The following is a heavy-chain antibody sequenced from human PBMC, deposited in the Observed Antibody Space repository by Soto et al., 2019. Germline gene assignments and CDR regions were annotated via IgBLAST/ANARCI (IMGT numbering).Heavy chain of an antibody. CDR3: AKERSSSSLDY. CDR1: GYTFTSYD. D-gene: IGHD6-6*01. V-gene: IGHV1-8*01. CDR2: MNPNSGNT. J-gene: IGHJ4*02. Sequence: QVQLVQSGAEVKKPGASVKVSCKASGYTFTSYDVNWVRQATGQGLEWMGWMNPNSGNTGYAQKLQGRVTMTRNTSISTAYMELSSLRSEDTSVYYCAKERSSSSLDYWGQGTLVNVSS.